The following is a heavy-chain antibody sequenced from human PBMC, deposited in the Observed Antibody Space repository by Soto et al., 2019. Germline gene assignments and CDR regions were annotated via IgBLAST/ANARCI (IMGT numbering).Heavy chain of an antibody. J-gene: IGHJ4*02. V-gene: IGHV3-7*01. D-gene: IGHD2-2*01. CDR2: IKQDGSEK. CDR1: GFTFSSYW. CDR3: ARDLCSSTSCFFDY. Sequence: LRLSCAASGFTFSSYWMSWVRQAPGKGLEWVANIKQDGSEKNYVDSVKGRFTISRDNAKNSLYLQMNSLRAEDTAVYFCARDLCSSTSCFFDYWGQGTLVTVSS.